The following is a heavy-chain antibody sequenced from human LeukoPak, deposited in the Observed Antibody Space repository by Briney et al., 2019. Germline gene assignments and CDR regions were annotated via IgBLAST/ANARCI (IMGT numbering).Heavy chain of an antibody. CDR1: GGSISSSSYY. V-gene: IGHV4-39*06. J-gene: IGHJ4*02. Sequence: SETLSLTCTVSGGSISSSSYYWGWIRQPPGKGLEWIGSIYYSGSTYYNPSLKSRVTISVDTSKNQFPLNLSSVTAADTAVYYCTRGAGWLIDYWGQGILVTVSS. CDR3: TRGAGWLIDY. D-gene: IGHD3-16*01. CDR2: IYYSGST.